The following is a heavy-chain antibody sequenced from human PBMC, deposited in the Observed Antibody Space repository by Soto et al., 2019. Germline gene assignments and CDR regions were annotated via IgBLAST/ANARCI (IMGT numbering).Heavy chain of an antibody. CDR2: IIPVFGTA. J-gene: IGHJ4*02. Sequence: QVQLVQSGAEVQKPGSSVKVSCKASGGTFSSYAISWVRQAPGLGLEWMGGIIPVFGTANYTQKFQGRVTITADESTSTAYMELSSLRSEDTALYYCARGRVTTYSTAFAYWGQGTLVTVSS. CDR1: GGTFSSYA. CDR3: ARGRVTTYSTAFAY. V-gene: IGHV1-69*01. D-gene: IGHD4-17*01.